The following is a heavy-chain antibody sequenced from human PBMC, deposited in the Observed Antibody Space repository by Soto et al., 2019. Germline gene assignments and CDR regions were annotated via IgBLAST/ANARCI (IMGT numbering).Heavy chain of an antibody. CDR3: ARDRMSWFGELLYGWFDP. V-gene: IGHV1-3*01. CDR2: INAGNGNT. CDR1: GYTFTSYA. Sequence: QVQLVQSGAEVKKPGASVKVSCKASGYTFTSYAMHWVRQAPGQRLEWMGWINAGNGNTKYSQKFQGRVTITRDTSASTAYMELSSLRSEDMAVYYCARDRMSWFGELLYGWFDPWGQGTLVTVSS. J-gene: IGHJ5*02. D-gene: IGHD3-10*01.